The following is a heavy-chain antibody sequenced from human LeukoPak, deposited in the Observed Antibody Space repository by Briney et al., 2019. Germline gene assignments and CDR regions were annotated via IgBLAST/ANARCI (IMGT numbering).Heavy chain of an antibody. Sequence: SETLSLTCTVSGGSISSGNYYWGWIRQPPGKGLEWIGSVYYSGSTYYNPSLKSRVTISVDTSKNQFSLKLSSVTAADTAVYYCARAGLETYYGKSYFDYWGQGTLVTVSS. CDR2: VYYSGST. CDR1: GGSISSGNYY. D-gene: IGHD3-10*01. V-gene: IGHV4-39*01. J-gene: IGHJ4*02. CDR3: ARAGLETYYGKSYFDY.